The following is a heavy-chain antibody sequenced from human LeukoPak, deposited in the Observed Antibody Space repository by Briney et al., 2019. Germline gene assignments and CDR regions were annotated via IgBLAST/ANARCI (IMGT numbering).Heavy chain of an antibody. D-gene: IGHD3-16*02. CDR3: ARAVLGDYVWGSYPIDAFDI. V-gene: IGHV4-30-4*08. Sequence: SQTLSLTCTVSGGSISSGDYYWSWIRQPPGKGLEWIGYIYYSGSTYYNPSLKSRVTISVDTSKNQFSLKLSSVTAADTAVYYCARAVLGDYVWGSYPIDAFDIWGQGTMVTVSS. J-gene: IGHJ3*02. CDR1: GGSISSGDYY. CDR2: IYYSGST.